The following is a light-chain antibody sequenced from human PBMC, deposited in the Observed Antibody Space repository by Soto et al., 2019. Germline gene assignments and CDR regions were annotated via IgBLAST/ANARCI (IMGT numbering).Light chain of an antibody. CDR3: QQYGSSPRT. J-gene: IGKJ1*01. CDR2: GAS. CDR1: QSVSSSY. Sequence: EIVLTQSPGTLSLSPGERATLSCRASQSVSSSYLAWYQQKPGQAPRLLIYGASSRATGIPDRFSGSGSGTDVTLTISRLEPEAFAVYYCQQYGSSPRTFGQGTNVDIK. V-gene: IGKV3-20*01.